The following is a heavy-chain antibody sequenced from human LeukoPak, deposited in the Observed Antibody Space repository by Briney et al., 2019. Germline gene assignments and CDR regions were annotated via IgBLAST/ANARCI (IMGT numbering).Heavy chain of an antibody. CDR3: ARDYGGSSPFDY. Sequence: GGSLRLSCAASGFTFSTYSMNWVRQAPGKGLEWISFIISSSRTIYYADSVKGRFTISRDNAKNSLYLHMNSLRAEDTAVYYCARDYGGSSPFDYWGQGTLVTVSS. J-gene: IGHJ4*02. CDR2: IISSSRTI. V-gene: IGHV3-48*04. CDR1: GFTFSTYS. D-gene: IGHD4-23*01.